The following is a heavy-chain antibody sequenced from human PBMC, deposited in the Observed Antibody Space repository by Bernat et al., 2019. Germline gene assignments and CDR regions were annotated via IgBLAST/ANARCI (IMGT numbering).Heavy chain of an antibody. Sequence: QVQLVESGGGVVQPGGSLRLSCAASGFTFSSYGMHWVRQAPGKGLEWVAFIRYEGSNKYYADSVKGRFTISRDNSKNTLYLQMNSLRAEDTAVYYCAKDQYSSSWYYFDYWGQGTLVTVSS. CDR3: AKDQYSSSWYYFDY. CDR1: GFTFSSYG. D-gene: IGHD6-13*01. V-gene: IGHV3-30*02. CDR2: IRYEGSNK. J-gene: IGHJ4*02.